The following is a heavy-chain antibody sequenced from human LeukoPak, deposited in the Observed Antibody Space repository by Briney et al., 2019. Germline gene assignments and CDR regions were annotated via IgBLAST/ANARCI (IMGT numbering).Heavy chain of an antibody. V-gene: IGHV1-2*06. CDR1: GYTFTGYY. CDR3: ASRLLGVVNDY. CDR2: INHNSGGT. J-gene: IGHJ4*02. D-gene: IGHD3-3*01. Sequence: ASLKVSCKASGYTFTGYYMHWVRQAPGQGLEWMGRINHNSGGTNYAQKFQGRVTMTRDTSISTAYMELSRLRSDDTAVYYCASRLLGVVNDYWGQGTLVTVSS.